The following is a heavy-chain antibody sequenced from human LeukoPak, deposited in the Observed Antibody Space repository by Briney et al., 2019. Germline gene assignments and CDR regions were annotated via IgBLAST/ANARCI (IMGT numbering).Heavy chain of an antibody. D-gene: IGHD3-9*01. J-gene: IGHJ3*02. Sequence: ASVKVSCKASGYTFTSYGISWVRQAPGQGLEWMGWISAYNGNTNYAQKLQGRVTMTTDTSTSTAYMELRSLRSDDTAVYYCARDTRYYDILTGFVNDAFDIWGQGTMVTVSS. CDR2: ISAYNGNT. CDR3: ARDTRYYDILTGFVNDAFDI. V-gene: IGHV1-18*01. CDR1: GYTFTSYG.